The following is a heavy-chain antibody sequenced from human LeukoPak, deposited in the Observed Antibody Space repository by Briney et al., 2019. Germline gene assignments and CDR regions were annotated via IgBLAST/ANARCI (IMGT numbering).Heavy chain of an antibody. Sequence: NPSETLSLTCTVSGGSISSADYHWSWIRQPPGKGLEWIGYIYYSGSTYYNPSLKSRVTISVDTSKNQFSLKLSSVTAAGTALYYCARAVVTATHDAFDIWGQGTMVTVSS. V-gene: IGHV4-30-4*08. CDR3: ARAVVTATHDAFDI. CDR1: GGSISSADYH. D-gene: IGHD2-15*01. J-gene: IGHJ3*02. CDR2: IYYSGST.